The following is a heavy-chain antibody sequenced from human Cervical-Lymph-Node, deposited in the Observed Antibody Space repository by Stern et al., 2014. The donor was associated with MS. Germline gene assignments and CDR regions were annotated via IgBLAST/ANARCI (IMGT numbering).Heavy chain of an antibody. J-gene: IGHJ5*02. V-gene: IGHV4-4*02. CDR3: ARAPTVTVTGWFDP. CDR2: IYHSGIT. CDR1: GGPISSSNW. D-gene: IGHD4-17*01. Sequence: QVKLQESGPGLVKPSGTLSLTCAVSGGPISSSNWGSWVRQHPGKGLEWLGEIYHSGITNYNPSLKSRVTISVDKSKNQFSLKLSSVTAADTAVYYCARAPTVTVTGWFDPWGQGTLVTVSS.